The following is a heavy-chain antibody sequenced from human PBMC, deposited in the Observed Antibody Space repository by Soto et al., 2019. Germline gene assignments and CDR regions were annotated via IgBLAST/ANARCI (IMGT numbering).Heavy chain of an antibody. CDR3: ARDQDRQQLGGNSYYGIDV. Sequence: QVQLVQSGAEVKKPGSSVTVSCKASGGTFGNSAISWVRQAPGQGLEWMGGIIPIFPTPDYAQKFQGRATVTEDASPSTASMELTSLCSEDTAVYSCARDQDRQQLGGNSYYGIDVWGQGTKVTVSS. CDR1: GGTFGNSA. V-gene: IGHV1-69*12. D-gene: IGHD3-3*02. J-gene: IGHJ6*02. CDR2: IIPIFPTP.